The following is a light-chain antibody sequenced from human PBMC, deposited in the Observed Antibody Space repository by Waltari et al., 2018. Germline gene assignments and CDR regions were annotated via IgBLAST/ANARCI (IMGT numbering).Light chain of an antibody. V-gene: IGLV3-1*01. J-gene: IGLJ2*01. CDR1: KLGDKY. Sequence: SYELTQPPSVSVSPGQTASIPCSGDKLGDKYACWYQQKPGQSPVLVIYQDSKRPSGIPERVAGSNSGNTATLTISGTQAMDEADDYCQAWDSSTAVFGGGTKLTVL. CDR2: QDS. CDR3: QAWDSSTAV.